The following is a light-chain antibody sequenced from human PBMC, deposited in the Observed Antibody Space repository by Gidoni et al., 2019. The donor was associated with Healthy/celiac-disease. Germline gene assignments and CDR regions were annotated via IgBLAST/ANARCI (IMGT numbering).Light chain of an antibody. CDR3: QQLNSYPLT. CDR2: ADS. V-gene: IGKV1-9*01. J-gene: IGKJ4*01. Sequence: DIQLSQSPSFLSASVGDRVTITCRASQGISSYLDWYQQTPGKAPQLLIYADSTLQSGVPSRFRGSGSGTEFPLTLSCLPPEDCATYYCQQLNSYPLTFGGGTKVEIK. CDR1: QGISSY.